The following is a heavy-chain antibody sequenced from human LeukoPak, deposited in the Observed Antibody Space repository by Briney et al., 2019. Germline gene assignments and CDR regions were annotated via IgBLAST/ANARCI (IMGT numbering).Heavy chain of an antibody. D-gene: IGHD6-13*01. CDR1: GFTFSAYG. CDR2: ISYDGNTK. Sequence: GGSLRLSCAASGFTFSAYGMHWVCQAPGKWLEWVAVISYDGNTKYYADSVKGRFTISRDNSKDTLYLQMNSLRAEDTAVYYCAKRVDYGSSWYYFDYWGQGTLVTVSS. V-gene: IGHV3-30*18. J-gene: IGHJ4*02. CDR3: AKRVDYGSSWYYFDY.